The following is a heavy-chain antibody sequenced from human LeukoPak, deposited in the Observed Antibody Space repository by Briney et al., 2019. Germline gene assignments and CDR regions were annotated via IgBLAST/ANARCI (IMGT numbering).Heavy chain of an antibody. Sequence: SETLSLTCTVSGASISSYYWSWIRQPPGEGLEWIGDISYGGGANYNPSLKSRVAMSIDTSKNLLSLKLNSVTAADTAVYYCARDLGHNWGQGTLATVSS. CDR1: GASISSYY. J-gene: IGHJ4*02. CDR2: ISYGGGA. CDR3: ARDLGHN. D-gene: IGHD3-16*01. V-gene: IGHV4-59*01.